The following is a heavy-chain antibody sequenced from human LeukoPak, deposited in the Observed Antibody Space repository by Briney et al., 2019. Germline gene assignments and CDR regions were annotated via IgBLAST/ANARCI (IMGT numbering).Heavy chain of an antibody. CDR1: GGSISSSSYY. V-gene: IGHV4-39*01. J-gene: IGHJ4*02. Sequence: PSETLSLTCTVSGGSISSSSYYWGWIRRPPGKGLEWIGSIYYSGSTYYNPSLKSRVTISVDTSKNQFSLKLSSVTAADTAVYYCASTYYDILTGYFALPFDYWGQGTLVTVSS. D-gene: IGHD3-9*01. CDR3: ASTYYDILTGYFALPFDY. CDR2: IYYSGST.